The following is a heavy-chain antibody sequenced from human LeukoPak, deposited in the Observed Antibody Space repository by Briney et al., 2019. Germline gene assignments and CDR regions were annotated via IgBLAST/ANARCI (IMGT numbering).Heavy chain of an antibody. CDR3: ARFLGARGGDYYSYSYMDV. CDR1: GYTFTDYF. J-gene: IGHJ6*03. CDR2: INLNSGGK. V-gene: IGHV1-2*02. D-gene: IGHD2-21*02. Sequence: SAVKVSCKFSGYTFTDYFIHWVRRAPGHGLEWMGWINLNSGGKKYAQTLLGRVTMPRHTSIHTAYLELQRLRCDDRAVYYCARFLGARGGDYYSYSYMDVWGKGTTVTVSS.